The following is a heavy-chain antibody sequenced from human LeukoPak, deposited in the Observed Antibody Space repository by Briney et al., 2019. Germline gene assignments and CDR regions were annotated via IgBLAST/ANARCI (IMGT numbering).Heavy chain of an antibody. J-gene: IGHJ4*02. CDR1: GFPFSDVW. CDR3: TTDWYYYDSSGYYPIF. CDR2: IKRKTDGGTA. Sequence: GGSLRLSCAVSGFPFSDVWMSWVRQAPGKGLEWVGRIKRKTDGGTADYAAPVKGRFTFSRDDSKNTLYLQMNSLKTEDTAVYACTTDWYYYDSSGYYPIFWGQGTLVTVSS. D-gene: IGHD3-22*01. V-gene: IGHV3-15*01.